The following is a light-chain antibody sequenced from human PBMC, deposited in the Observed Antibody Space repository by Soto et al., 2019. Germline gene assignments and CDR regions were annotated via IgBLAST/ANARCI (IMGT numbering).Light chain of an antibody. CDR1: QSVSRN. J-gene: IGKJ1*01. V-gene: IGKV3-15*01. Sequence: EIVMTQSPATLSVSPVERATLSCRARQSVSRNVAWYQQKPGQAPRLLIYGSYNRATGIPARFSGSGSGTEFTLTISSLQDEDFTGYYCHQYNDWPPETFGHGTKGEMK. CDR2: GSY. CDR3: HQYNDWPPET.